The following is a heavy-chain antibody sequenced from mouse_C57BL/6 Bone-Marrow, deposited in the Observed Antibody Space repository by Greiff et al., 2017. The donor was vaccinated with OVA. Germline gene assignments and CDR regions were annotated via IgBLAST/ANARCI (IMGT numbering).Heavy chain of an antibody. CDR3: ARRGGYAWFAY. D-gene: IGHD2-2*01. CDR1: GYAFTNYL. CDR2: INPGSGGT. J-gene: IGHJ3*01. Sequence: QVQLQQSGAELVRPGTSVKVSCKASGYAFTNYLIEWVKQRPGQGLEWIGVINPGSGGTNYNEKFKGKATLTADKSSSTAYMQLSSLTSEDSAVYFCARRGGYAWFAYWGQGTLVTVSA. V-gene: IGHV1-54*01.